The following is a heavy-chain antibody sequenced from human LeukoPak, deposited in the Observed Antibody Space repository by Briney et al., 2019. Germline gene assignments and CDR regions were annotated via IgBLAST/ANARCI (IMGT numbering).Heavy chain of an antibody. J-gene: IGHJ5*02. D-gene: IGHD6-25*01. CDR1: GXSLSDYY. CDR2: IDHSGSS. V-gene: IGHV4-34*01. CDR3: ARGRGPLS. Sequence: SETLSLTCVVYGXSLSDYYWSWLRQPPGKGLEWIGEIDHSGSSNYSPSLKSRVTISVDTSKNQFSLKLTSVTAADTAVYYCARGRGPLSWGQGTLVTVSS.